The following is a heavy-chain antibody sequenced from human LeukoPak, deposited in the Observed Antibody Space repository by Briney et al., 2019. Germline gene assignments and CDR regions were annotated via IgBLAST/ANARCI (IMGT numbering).Heavy chain of an antibody. D-gene: IGHD2-15*01. CDR3: ASLLTPTDAFDI. J-gene: IGHJ3*02. Sequence: SETLSLTCTVSGGSISSSSYYWGWIRQPPGKGLEWIGSIYYSGSTYYNPSLKSRVTISVDTSKNQFSLKLSSVTVADTAVYYCASLLTPTDAFDIWGQGTMVTVSS. CDR2: IYYSGST. CDR1: GGSISSSSYY. V-gene: IGHV4-39*01.